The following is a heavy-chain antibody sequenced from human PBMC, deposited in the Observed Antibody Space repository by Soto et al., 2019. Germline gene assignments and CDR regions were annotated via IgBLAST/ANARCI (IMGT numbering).Heavy chain of an antibody. D-gene: IGHD6-19*01. CDR1: GFTISSYA. CDR3: AKRGTGLAVAGTVADY. J-gene: IGHJ4*02. CDR2: ISGSGGST. Sequence: GGSMILSCAASGFTISSYAMSWVSQTTGKGLEWVSAISGSGGSTYYADSVKGRFTTSRDNSKNTLYLQMNSLRAEDTAVYYCAKRGTGLAVAGTVADYWGQGTLVTVSS. V-gene: IGHV3-23*01.